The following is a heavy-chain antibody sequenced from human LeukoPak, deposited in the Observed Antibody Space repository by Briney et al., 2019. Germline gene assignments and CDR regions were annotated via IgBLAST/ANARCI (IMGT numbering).Heavy chain of an antibody. Sequence: SETLSLTCAVYGGSFSGYYWSWIRQPPGKGLEWIGEINPSGSTNYNPSLKSRVTISVDTSKNQFSLKLSSVTAADTAVYYCARTRVGGDYYDILTGYYDAFDIWGQGTMVTVSS. CDR1: GGSFSGYY. CDR3: ARTRVGGDYYDILTGYYDAFDI. D-gene: IGHD3-9*01. V-gene: IGHV4-34*01. J-gene: IGHJ3*02. CDR2: INPSGST.